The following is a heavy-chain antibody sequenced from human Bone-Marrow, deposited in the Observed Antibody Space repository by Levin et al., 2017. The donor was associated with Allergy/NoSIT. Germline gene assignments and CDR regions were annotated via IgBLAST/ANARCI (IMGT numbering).Heavy chain of an antibody. CDR3: AKAACSVGTCYFDH. J-gene: IGHJ4*02. CDR2: ISGSGETT. CDR1: GFKFNSYA. Sequence: GESLKISCAASGFKFNSYAISWVRQAPGKGLEWLSGISGSGETTYSSDSVKGRFIISRDNSKNTVYLQMNSLGAEDTSIYYCAKAACSVGTCYFDHWGQGTLLSVSS. D-gene: IGHD2-15*01. V-gene: IGHV3-23*01.